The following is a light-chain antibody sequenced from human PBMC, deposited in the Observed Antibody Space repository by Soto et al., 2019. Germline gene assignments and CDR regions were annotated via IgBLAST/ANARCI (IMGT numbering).Light chain of an antibody. CDR1: SSDVGGYNY. Sequence: QSALTQPASVSGSPGQSITISCTGTSSDVGGYNYVSWYQQHPGKAPKLMIYEVSNRPSGVSNRFSGSKSGNTASLTISGPQAEVEDDYYCSSYTSSSTVVFGGGTQLTVL. CDR2: EVS. V-gene: IGLV2-14*01. J-gene: IGLJ2*01. CDR3: SSYTSSSTVV.